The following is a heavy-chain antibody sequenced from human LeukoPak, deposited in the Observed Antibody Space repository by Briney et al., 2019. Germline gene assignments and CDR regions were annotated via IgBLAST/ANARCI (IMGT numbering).Heavy chain of an antibody. CDR2: IYYSGST. D-gene: IGHD3-22*01. Sequence: ASETLSLTCTVSGGSISSYYWSWIRQPPGKGLEWIGYIYYSGSTNYNPSLKSRVTISVDTSKNQFSLKLSSVTAADTAVYYCARREYYYDSSGTPYGAFDIWGQGTMVTVSS. CDR1: GGSISSYY. J-gene: IGHJ3*02. V-gene: IGHV4-59*08. CDR3: ARREYYYDSSGTPYGAFDI.